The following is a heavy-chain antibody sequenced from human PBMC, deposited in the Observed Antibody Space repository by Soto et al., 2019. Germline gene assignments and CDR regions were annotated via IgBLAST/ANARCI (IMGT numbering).Heavy chain of an antibody. D-gene: IGHD1-26*01. CDR3: ESLSSPSRRRQWELPNAFDI. Sequence: SVKVSCKASGGTFSSYATSWVRQAPGQGLEWMGGIIPIFGTANYAQKFQGRVTITADESTSTAYMELSSLRSEDTAVYYCESLSSPSRRRQWELPNAFDIWGQGTMVTVSS. CDR2: IIPIFGTA. J-gene: IGHJ3*02. CDR1: GGTFSSYA. V-gene: IGHV1-69*13.